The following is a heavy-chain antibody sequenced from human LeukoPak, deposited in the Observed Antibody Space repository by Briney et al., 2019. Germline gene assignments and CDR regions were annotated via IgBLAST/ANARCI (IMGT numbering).Heavy chain of an antibody. CDR1: GFTFSSYG. D-gene: IGHD6-19*01. V-gene: IGHV3-23*01. J-gene: IGHJ5*02. Sequence: GGTLRLSCAASGFTFSSYGMSWVRQAPGKGLEWVSAISGSGGSTYYADSVKGRFTISRDNSKNTLYLQMNSLRAEDTAVYYCARDPSSGWYLKGWFDPWGQGTLVTVSS. CDR2: ISGSGGST. CDR3: ARDPSSGWYLKGWFDP.